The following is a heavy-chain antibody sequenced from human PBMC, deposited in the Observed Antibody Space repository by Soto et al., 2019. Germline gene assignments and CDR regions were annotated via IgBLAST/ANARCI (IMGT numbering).Heavy chain of an antibody. CDR2: VNHSGEA. CDR1: GGSFRNYY. V-gene: IGHV4-34*01. CDR3: ARADSFTRSWVDP. Sequence: SETLSLTCGVYGGSFRNYYWIWVRQPPGKGLEWIGEVNHSGEATYNPSLQSRVSISLDTSNNHFSLKMTSVTAADTAIYFCARADSFTRSWVDPWSQGSKVTVSS. D-gene: IGHD4-4*01. J-gene: IGHJ5*02.